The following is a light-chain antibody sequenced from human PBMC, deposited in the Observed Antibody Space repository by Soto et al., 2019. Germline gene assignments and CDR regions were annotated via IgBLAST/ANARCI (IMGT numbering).Light chain of an antibody. Sequence: AIQLTQSPSSLSATVGDRVTITCRASQGISRALAWYQQKPGRAPKLLIYDVSSLESGVPSRFIGSGSGTDFTLTISSLQPEDFATYYCQQFNNFPLTFGGGTKVDIK. V-gene: IGKV1D-13*01. CDR1: QGISRA. CDR3: QQFNNFPLT. J-gene: IGKJ4*01. CDR2: DVS.